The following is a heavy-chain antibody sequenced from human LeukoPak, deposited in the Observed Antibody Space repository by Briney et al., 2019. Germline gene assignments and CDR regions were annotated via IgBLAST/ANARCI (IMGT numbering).Heavy chain of an antibody. CDR2: MNPNSGNT. CDR3: ARDHYDILTGYHAPYYFDY. D-gene: IGHD3-9*01. V-gene: IGHV1-8*01. J-gene: IGHJ4*02. Sequence: ASVKVSCKASGYTFTSYDINWVRQATGQGLEWMGWMNPNSGNTGYAQKFQGRVTMTRNTSISTAYMELSSLRSEDTAVYYCARDHYDILTGYHAPYYFDYWGQGTLVTVSS. CDR1: GYTFTSYD.